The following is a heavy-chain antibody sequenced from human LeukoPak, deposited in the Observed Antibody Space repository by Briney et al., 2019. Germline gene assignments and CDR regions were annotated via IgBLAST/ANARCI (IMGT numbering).Heavy chain of an antibody. CDR2: IIPIFGTA. J-gene: IGHJ5*02. Sequence: GASVKVSCKASGYTFIDYYMQWVRQAPGQGLEWMGGIIPIFGTANYAQKFQGRVTITTDESTSTAYMELSSLRSEDTAVYYCARDGGQYSNPHRYNWFDPWGQGTLVTVSS. CDR3: ARDGGQYSNPHRYNWFDP. D-gene: IGHD6-6*01. CDR1: GYTFIDYY. V-gene: IGHV1-69*05.